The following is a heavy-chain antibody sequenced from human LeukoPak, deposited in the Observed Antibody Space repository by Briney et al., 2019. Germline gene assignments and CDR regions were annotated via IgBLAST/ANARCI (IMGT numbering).Heavy chain of an antibody. V-gene: IGHV3-74*01. J-gene: IGHJ4*01. CDR3: IREVQVRASASLGL. Sequence: GGSLRLSCAASGFTISGFWMHWVRHAPGEGLVWVARMNSAGTTIKYADSVKGRFTISRDNVRNTLHLQMNNLSLDDTAVYFCIREVQVRASASLGLWGRGTLVTVS. CDR1: GFTISGFW. D-gene: IGHD1-1*01. CDR2: MNSAGTTI.